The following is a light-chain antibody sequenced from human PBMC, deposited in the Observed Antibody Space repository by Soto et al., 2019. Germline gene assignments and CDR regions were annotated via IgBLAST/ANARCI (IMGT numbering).Light chain of an antibody. Sequence: EIVLTQSPGTLSLSPGERATLSCRASQSVSNNYLAWYQQKPGQAPRLLIYGASTRATGIPDRFSGSGSGTDFTLTISRLEPEDFAVYYCQQCGDSPLTFGGGTKVDIK. CDR2: GAS. J-gene: IGKJ4*01. CDR1: QSVSNNY. V-gene: IGKV3-20*01. CDR3: QQCGDSPLT.